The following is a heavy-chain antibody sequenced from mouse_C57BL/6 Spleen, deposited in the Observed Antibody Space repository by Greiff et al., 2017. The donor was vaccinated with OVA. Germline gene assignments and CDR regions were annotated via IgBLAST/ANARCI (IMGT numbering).Heavy chain of an antibody. CDR2: INPGSGGT. Sequence: VQLQQSGAELVRPGTSVKVSCKASGYAFTNYLIEWVKQRPGQGLEWIGVINPGSGGTNYNEKFKGKATLTADKSSSTAYMQLSSLTSEDSAVYFCARDRDYWGQGTLSQSPQ. CDR1: GYAFTNYL. CDR3: ARDRDY. V-gene: IGHV1-54*01. J-gene: IGHJ2*01.